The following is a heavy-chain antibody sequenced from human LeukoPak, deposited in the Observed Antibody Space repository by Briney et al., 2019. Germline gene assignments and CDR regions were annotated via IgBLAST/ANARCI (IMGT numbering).Heavy chain of an antibody. D-gene: IGHD3-3*01. CDR2: INHSGST. Sequence: SETLSLTCAVYGGSFSGYYWSWIRQPPGKGLEWIGEINHSGSTNYNPSLKSRVTISVDTSKNQFSLKLSSVTAADTAVYYCARGPLITIVGTRFRGPADYFDYWGQGTLVTVSS. J-gene: IGHJ4*02. CDR1: GGSFSGYY. CDR3: ARGPLITIVGTRFRGPADYFDY. V-gene: IGHV4-34*01.